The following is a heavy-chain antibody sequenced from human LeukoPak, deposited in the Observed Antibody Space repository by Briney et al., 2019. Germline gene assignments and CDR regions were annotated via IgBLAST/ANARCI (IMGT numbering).Heavy chain of an antibody. CDR2: ISYDGSNK. D-gene: IGHD3-22*01. V-gene: IGHV3-30*19. CDR1: GFTFSSYG. Sequence: PGGSLRLSCAASGFTFSSYGMHWVRQAPGKGLEWVAVISYDGSNKYYADSVKGRFTISRDNSKNTLYLQMNSLRAEDTAVYYCARDFRVVITEWWFDPWGQGTLVTVSS. J-gene: IGHJ5*02. CDR3: ARDFRVVITEWWFDP.